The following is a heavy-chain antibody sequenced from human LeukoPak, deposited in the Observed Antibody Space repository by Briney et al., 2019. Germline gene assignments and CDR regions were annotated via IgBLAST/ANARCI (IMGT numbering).Heavy chain of an antibody. D-gene: IGHD2-2*01. CDR2: FDAEDGET. CDR3: ASCSTSCYRDAFDI. J-gene: IGHJ3*02. V-gene: IGHV1-24*01. CDR1: GYTFTSYY. Sequence: ASVKVSCNASGYTFTSYYMHWVRQAPGKGLEWMGGFDAEDGETIYAQKFQGRVTMTEDTSTDTAYMELSSLRSEDTAVYYCASCSTSCYRDAFDIWGQGTMVTVSS.